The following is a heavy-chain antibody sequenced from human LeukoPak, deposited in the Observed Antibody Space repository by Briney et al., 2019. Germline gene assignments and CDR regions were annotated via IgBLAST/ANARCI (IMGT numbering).Heavy chain of an antibody. D-gene: IGHD1-26*01. Sequence: PSETLSLTCAVYGGSFSAYYWSWVRQAPGKGLEWVSYISSSSSTIYYADSVKDRFTISRDNAKNSLYLQMNSLRAEDTAVYYCARDGGSGSFFDYWGQGTLVTVSS. CDR2: ISSSSSTI. V-gene: IGHV3-48*01. CDR3: ARDGGSGSFFDY. CDR1: GGSFSAYY. J-gene: IGHJ4*02.